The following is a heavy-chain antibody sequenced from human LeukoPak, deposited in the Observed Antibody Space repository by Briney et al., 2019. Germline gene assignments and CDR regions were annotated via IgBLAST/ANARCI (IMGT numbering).Heavy chain of an antibody. CDR3: AKDPVGYGGNYFDY. CDR2: ISWDGGST. CDR1: GFTFDEYA. J-gene: IGHJ4*02. Sequence: GGSLRLSCAASGFTFDEYAMHWVRQAPGKGLDWVSLISWDGGSTYYADSVKGRFTISRDNSKNSLYLQMNSLRAEDTALYYCAKDPVGYGGNYFDYWGQGTLVTVST. V-gene: IGHV3-43D*03. D-gene: IGHD4-23*01.